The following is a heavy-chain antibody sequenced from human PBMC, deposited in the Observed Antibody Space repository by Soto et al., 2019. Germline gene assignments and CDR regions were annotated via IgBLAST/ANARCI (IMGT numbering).Heavy chain of an antibody. V-gene: IGHV3-21*01. CDR3: ARGENNWNYYYYYGMDV. CDR1: GFTFSSYS. D-gene: IGHD1-20*01. Sequence: GGSLRLSCAASGFTFSSYSMNWVRQAPGKGLEWVSPISSSSSYIYYADSVKGRFTISRDNAKNSLYLQMNSLRAEDTAVYYCARGENNWNYYYYYGMDVWGQGTTVTVSS. J-gene: IGHJ6*02. CDR2: ISSSSSYI.